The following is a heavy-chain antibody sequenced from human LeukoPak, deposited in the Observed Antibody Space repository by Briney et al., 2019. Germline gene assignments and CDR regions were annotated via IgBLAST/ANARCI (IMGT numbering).Heavy chain of an antibody. D-gene: IGHD3-10*01. CDR2: IYYKGDT. J-gene: IGHJ4*02. CDR1: GASISSGGYF. CDR3: ARVSGHITYVDF. Sequence: SETLSLTCAVSGASISSGGYFYSWIRQHPGEGLEWLAYIYYKGDTYYNPSLKSRLTISVDTSKNQFSLNLTSVSAADTAVYYCARVSGHITYVDFWGQGTLVTVSS. V-gene: IGHV4-31*11.